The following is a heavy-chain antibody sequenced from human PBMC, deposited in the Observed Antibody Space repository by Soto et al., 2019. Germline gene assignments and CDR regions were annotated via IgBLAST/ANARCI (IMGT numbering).Heavy chain of an antibody. Sequence: QVQLVESGGGVVQPGRSLRLSCAASGFTFSSYGMHWVRQAPGKGLEWVAAISYDGSNKYYADSVKGRFTISRDNSKNTLYLQMNSLRAEDTAVYYCAKDGSYGSGSYYFDYWGQGTLVTVSS. J-gene: IGHJ4*02. CDR3: AKDGSYGSGSYYFDY. CDR2: ISYDGSNK. V-gene: IGHV3-30*18. D-gene: IGHD3-10*01. CDR1: GFTFSSYG.